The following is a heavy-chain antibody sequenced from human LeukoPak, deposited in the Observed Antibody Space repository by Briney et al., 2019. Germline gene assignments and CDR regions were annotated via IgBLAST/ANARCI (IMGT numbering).Heavy chain of an antibody. CDR1: GGTFSSYA. V-gene: IGHV1-69*04. D-gene: IGHD3-22*01. Sequence: ASVKVSCKASGGTFSSYAISWVRQAPGQGLEWMGRIIPILGIANYAQKFQGRVTITADKSTSTAYMELSSLRSEDTAVYYCARAANYYDSSGPFDYWGQGTLVTVSS. J-gene: IGHJ4*02. CDR3: ARAANYYDSSGPFDY. CDR2: IIPILGIA.